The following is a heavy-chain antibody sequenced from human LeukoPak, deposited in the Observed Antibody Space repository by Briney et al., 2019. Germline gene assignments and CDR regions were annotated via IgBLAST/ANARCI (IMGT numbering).Heavy chain of an antibody. CDR3: AKVDVDYYDSSGYYSLETFDY. CDR1: GFTFSSYA. D-gene: IGHD3-22*01. Sequence: GGSLRLSCAASGFTFSSYAMSWVRQAPGKGLEWVSAISGSGGSTYYADSVKGRFTISRDNSKNTLYLQMNSLGAEDTAVYYCAKVDVDYYDSSGYYSLETFDYWGQGTLVTVSS. J-gene: IGHJ4*02. V-gene: IGHV3-23*01. CDR2: ISGSGGST.